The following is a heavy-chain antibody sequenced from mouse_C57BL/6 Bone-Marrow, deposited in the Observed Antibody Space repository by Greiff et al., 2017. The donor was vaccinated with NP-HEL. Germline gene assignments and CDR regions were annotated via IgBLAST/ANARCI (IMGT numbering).Heavy chain of an antibody. D-gene: IGHD2-4*01. J-gene: IGHJ1*03. V-gene: IGHV1-53*01. CDR2: INPSNGGT. Sequence: VQLQQPGTELVKPGASVKLSCKASGYTFTSYWMHWVKQRPGQGLEWIGNINPSNGGTNYNEKFKSKATLTVDKSSSTAYMQLSSLTSEDTAIYYCAVYDYGDWYFDVWGTGTTVTVSS. CDR3: AVYDYGDWYFDV. CDR1: GYTFTSYW.